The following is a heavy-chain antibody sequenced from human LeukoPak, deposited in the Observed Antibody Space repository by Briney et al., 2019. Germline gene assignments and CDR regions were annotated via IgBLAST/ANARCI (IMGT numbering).Heavy chain of an antibody. CDR2: IYTSGST. J-gene: IGHJ6*03. V-gene: IGHV4-61*02. Sequence: SETLSLTCTVSGGSFSSGSYYWNWIRQPAGKGLEWIGRIYTSGSTNYNPSLKSRVTISVHTSQNQFSLKLSSLTAAEPAVYHCASGPTIGYYYYLDVWGKGTTVTVSS. CDR3: ASGPTIGYYYYLDV. CDR1: GGSFSSGSYY. D-gene: IGHD3-16*01.